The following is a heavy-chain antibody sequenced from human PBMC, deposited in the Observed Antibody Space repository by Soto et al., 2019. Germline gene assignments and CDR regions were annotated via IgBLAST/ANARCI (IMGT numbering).Heavy chain of an antibody. CDR3: ARGGYSYGVFDY. CDR2: IYYSGST. J-gene: IGHJ4*02. Sequence: SETLSLTCTVSGGSISSYYWSWIRQPPGKGLEWIGYIYYSGSTNYNPSLKSRVTIPVDTSKNQFSLKLSSVTAADTAVYYCARGGYSYGVFDYWGQGTLVTVSS. V-gene: IGHV4-59*01. D-gene: IGHD5-18*01. CDR1: GGSISSYY.